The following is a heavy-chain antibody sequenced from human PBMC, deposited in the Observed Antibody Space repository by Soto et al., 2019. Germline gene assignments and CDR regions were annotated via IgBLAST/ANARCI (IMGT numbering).Heavy chain of an antibody. J-gene: IGHJ4*02. Sequence: SETLSLTCTVSGGSISSGGYYWSWIRQHPGKGLEWIGYIYYSGSTYYNPSLKSRVTISVDTSKNQFSLKLSSVTAADTAVYYCARDGGYSYDSGIDYWGQGTLVTVSS. V-gene: IGHV4-31*03. CDR2: IYYSGST. CDR1: GGSISSGGYY. D-gene: IGHD5-18*01. CDR3: ARDGGYSYDSGIDY.